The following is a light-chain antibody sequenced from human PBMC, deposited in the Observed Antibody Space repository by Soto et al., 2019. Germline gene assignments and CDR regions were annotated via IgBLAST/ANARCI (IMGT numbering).Light chain of an antibody. CDR2: LGS. CDR3: MQALQSPWT. Sequence: DIVMTQSPLSLPVTPGEPASISCRSSQSLLHSNGFNYLDWYLQKPGQSPQLLISLGSNRASGVPDRFSGSGSGTDFTLKISRVEAEDVGDYYCMQALQSPWTFGQGTKVEIK. CDR1: QSLLHSNGFNY. V-gene: IGKV2-28*01. J-gene: IGKJ1*01.